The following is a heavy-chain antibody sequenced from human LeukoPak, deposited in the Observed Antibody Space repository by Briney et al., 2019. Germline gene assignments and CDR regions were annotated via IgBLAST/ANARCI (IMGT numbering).Heavy chain of an antibody. CDR3: ARDRRDSSSWYFGAFDI. J-gene: IGHJ3*02. Sequence: SETLSLTCTVSGGSISSYYWSWIRQPAGKGLEWIGRIYTSGSTNYNPSLKSRVTMSVDTSKNQFSLKLSSVTAADTAVYYCARDRRDSSSWYFGAFDIWGQGTMVTVSS. D-gene: IGHD6-13*01. CDR1: GGSISSYY. CDR2: IYTSGST. V-gene: IGHV4-4*07.